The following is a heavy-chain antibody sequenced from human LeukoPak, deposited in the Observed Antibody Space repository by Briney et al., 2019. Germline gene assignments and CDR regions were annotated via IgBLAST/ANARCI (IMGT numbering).Heavy chain of an antibody. CDR1: GYSFTSYW. CDR2: IDPSDSYT. Sequence: GESLKISCKGSGYSFTSYWISWVRQMPRKGLEWMGRIDPSDSYTNYSPSFQGHVTISADKSISTAYLQWSSLKASDTAMYYCARLAKYCSSTSCYWWFDPWGQGTLVTVSS. J-gene: IGHJ5*02. CDR3: ARLAKYCSSTSCYWWFDP. D-gene: IGHD2-2*01. V-gene: IGHV5-10-1*01.